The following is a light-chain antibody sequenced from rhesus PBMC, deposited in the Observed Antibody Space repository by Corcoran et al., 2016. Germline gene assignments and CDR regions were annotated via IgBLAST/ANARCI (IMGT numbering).Light chain of an antibody. V-gene: IGKV1-22*01. J-gene: IGKJ2*01. CDR3: LQYSSSPYS. Sequence: DIQMTQSPSSLSASVGDKVTITCRASQGISSWLAWYQQKQGKAPKLLIYKASSLQSGVPSRFSGSGSGTDFNLTISSLQPEDFATYYCLQYSSSPYSFGQGTKVEIK. CDR1: QGISSW. CDR2: KAS.